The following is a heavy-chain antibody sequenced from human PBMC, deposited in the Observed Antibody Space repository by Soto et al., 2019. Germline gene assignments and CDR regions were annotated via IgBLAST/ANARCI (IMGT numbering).Heavy chain of an antibody. D-gene: IGHD2-2*01. Sequence: PSETLSLTCTVSGGSISTYYWNWIRQPAGKRLEWLGRIYTSGYTKYNPSLKSRVTMSLDTSKRQFSLKLSSVTAADTAVYYCVKDHGPYHLNFELWGRGTLVTVSS. CDR3: VKDHGPYHLNFEL. CDR1: GGSISTYY. CDR2: IYTSGYT. J-gene: IGHJ4*02. V-gene: IGHV4-4*07.